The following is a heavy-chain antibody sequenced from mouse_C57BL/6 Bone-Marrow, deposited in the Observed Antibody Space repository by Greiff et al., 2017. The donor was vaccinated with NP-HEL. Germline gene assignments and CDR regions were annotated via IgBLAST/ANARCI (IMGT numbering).Heavy chain of an antibody. V-gene: IGHV1-64*01. D-gene: IGHD3-3*01. CDR1: GYAFSSSW. CDR3: ARGTLGVDY. Sequence: QVQLQQSGPELVKPGASVKISCKASGYAFSSSWMNWVKQRPGQGLEWIGMIHPNSGSTNYNEKFKSKATLTVDKSSSTAYMQLSSLTSEDSAVYYCARGTLGVDYWGQGTTLTVSS. CDR2: IHPNSGST. J-gene: IGHJ2*01.